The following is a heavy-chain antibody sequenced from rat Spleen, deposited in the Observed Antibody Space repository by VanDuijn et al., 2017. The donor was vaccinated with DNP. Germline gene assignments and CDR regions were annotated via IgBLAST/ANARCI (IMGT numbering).Heavy chain of an antibody. CDR1: GFTFSKYG. J-gene: IGHJ2*01. D-gene: IGHD1-11*01. CDR3: ARGGRSYFDY. CDR2: ISTDGTNS. Sequence: EVHLVESGGGLVQPGRSLKLSCVASGFTFSKYGMAWVRQAPTKGLEWVASISTDGTNSVYRDSVKGRFTISRDNAKSTTYLQMNSLRSEDMATYYCARGGRSYFDYWGQGVMVTVSS. V-gene: IGHV5S13*01.